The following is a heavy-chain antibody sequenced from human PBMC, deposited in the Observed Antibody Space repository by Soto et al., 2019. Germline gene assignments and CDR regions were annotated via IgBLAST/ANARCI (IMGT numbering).Heavy chain of an antibody. CDR1: GFTFTSSA. J-gene: IGHJ6*02. CDR2: IVVGSGNT. Sequence: GASVKVSCKASGFTFTSSAVQWVRQARGQRLEWIGWIVVGSGNTNYAQKFRERVTITRDMSTGTAYMQLSSLRSDDTAVYYCAARGATGSSYYSGLDVWGQGTTVTAP. CDR3: AARGATGSSYYSGLDV. D-gene: IGHD6-6*01. V-gene: IGHV1-58*01.